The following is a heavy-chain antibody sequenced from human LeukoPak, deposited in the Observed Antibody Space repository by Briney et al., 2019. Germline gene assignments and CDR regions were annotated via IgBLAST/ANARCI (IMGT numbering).Heavy chain of an antibody. CDR2: ISWSSGSI. CDR1: GFTFYDYA. D-gene: IGHD6-13*01. V-gene: IGHV3-9*01. J-gene: IGHJ5*02. CDR3: AKAVKEQQVLDNWFDL. Sequence: GGSLRLSCAASGFTFYDYAMLWVRHAPGKGLEWVSGISWSSGSIGYADSVKGRFTISRDNAKNSLYLQMNSLRAEDTALYYCAKAVKEQQVLDNWFDLWGQGTLVTVSS.